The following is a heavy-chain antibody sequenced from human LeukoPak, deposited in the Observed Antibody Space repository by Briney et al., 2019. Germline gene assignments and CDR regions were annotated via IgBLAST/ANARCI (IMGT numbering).Heavy chain of an antibody. CDR1: GFTPSNYA. CDR2: ITGSGGIT. J-gene: IGHJ4*02. CDR3: AKCGDYDVLTGYYAPDY. V-gene: IGHV3-23*01. D-gene: IGHD3-9*01. Sequence: RGTLRLSSVASGFTPSNYATSSVRQAPGKGRERVSAITGSGGITYYADSAKGRFTISRDNSKNTLYLQMNSLRAEDTAVYYCAKCGDYDVLTGYYAPDYWGQGTLVTVSS.